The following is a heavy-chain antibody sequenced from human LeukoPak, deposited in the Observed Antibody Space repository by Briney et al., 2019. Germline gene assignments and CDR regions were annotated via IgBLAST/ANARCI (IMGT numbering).Heavy chain of an antibody. CDR1: GFIFDSYN. CDR3: TTAKNDH. CDR2: ITNSSSTI. J-gene: IGHJ4*02. Sequence: GGSLRLSCAASGFIFDSYNMNWVRQAPGKGLEWVSYITNSSSTIFYADSVKGRFTISRDNAKNSLYLQMSSLRAEGTAVYYCTTAKNDHWGQGTLVTVSS. V-gene: IGHV3-48*04.